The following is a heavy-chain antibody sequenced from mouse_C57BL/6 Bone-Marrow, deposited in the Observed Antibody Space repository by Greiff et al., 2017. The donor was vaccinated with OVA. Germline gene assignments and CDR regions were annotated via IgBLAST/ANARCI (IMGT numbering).Heavy chain of an antibody. Sequence: EVQLQESGPGMVKPSQSLSLTCTVTGYSITSGYDWHWIRHFPGNKLEWMGYISYSGSTNYNPSLKSRISITHDTSNNHFFLKLNSVTTEDPATYYCARGPYYAMDYWGQGTSVTVSS. CDR3: ARGPYYAMDY. CDR1: GYSITSGYD. J-gene: IGHJ4*01. CDR2: ISYSGST. V-gene: IGHV3-1*01.